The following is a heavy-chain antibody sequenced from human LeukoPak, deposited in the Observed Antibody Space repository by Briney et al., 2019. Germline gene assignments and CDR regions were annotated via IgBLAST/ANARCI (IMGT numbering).Heavy chain of an antibody. CDR3: ARGPTRANSTDY. D-gene: IGHD2/OR15-2a*01. Sequence: GGSLRLSCAASVFTFSSYSMNWVRQAPGKGLEWVSSISSSSSYIYYADSVKGRFTISRDNAKNSLYLQMNSLRAEDTAVYYCARGPTRANSTDYWGQGALVTVSS. CDR1: VFTFSSYS. CDR2: ISSSSSYI. J-gene: IGHJ4*02. V-gene: IGHV3-21*01.